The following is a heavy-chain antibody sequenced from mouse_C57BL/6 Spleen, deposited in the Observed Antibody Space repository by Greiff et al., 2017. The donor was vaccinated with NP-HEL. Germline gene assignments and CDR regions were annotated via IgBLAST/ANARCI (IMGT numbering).Heavy chain of an antibody. CDR2: ISYDGSN. CDR1: GYSITSGYY. CDR3: AREEGRD. Sequence: EVKLMESGPGLVKPSQSLSLTCSVTGYSITSGYYWNWIRQFPGNKLEWMGYISYDGSNNYNPSLKNRISITRDTSKNQFFLKLNSVTTEDTATYYCAREEGRDWGQGTTLTVSS. V-gene: IGHV3-6*01. J-gene: IGHJ2*01.